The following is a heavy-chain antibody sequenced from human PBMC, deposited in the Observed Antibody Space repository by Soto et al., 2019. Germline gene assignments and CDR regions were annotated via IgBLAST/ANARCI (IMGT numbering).Heavy chain of an antibody. V-gene: IGHV3-48*04. CDR1: GFTLSSHN. CDR2: ISSSSRTI. Sequence: QPGGSLRLSCAASGFTLSSHNMNWVRQAPGKGLEWVSYISSSSRTIYYADSVKGRFTISRDNAKNSLYLQMNSLRAEDTAVYYCARAKVALYNWLDPWGQGTLVTVSS. D-gene: IGHD5-12*01. CDR3: ARAKVALYNWLDP. J-gene: IGHJ5*02.